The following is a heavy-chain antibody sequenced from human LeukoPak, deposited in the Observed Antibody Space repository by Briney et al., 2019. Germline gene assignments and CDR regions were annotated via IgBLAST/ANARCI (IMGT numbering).Heavy chain of an antibody. CDR3: ARDRMDTAMVYFDY. CDR2: IYYSGST. J-gene: IGHJ4*02. CDR1: GGSVSSGSYY. D-gene: IGHD5-18*01. Sequence: SETPSLTCTVSGGSVSSGSYYWSWIRQPPGKGLEWIGYIYYSGSTNYNPSLKSRVTISVDTSKNQFSLKLSSVTAADTAVYYCARDRMDTAMVYFDYWGQGTLVTVSS. V-gene: IGHV4-61*01.